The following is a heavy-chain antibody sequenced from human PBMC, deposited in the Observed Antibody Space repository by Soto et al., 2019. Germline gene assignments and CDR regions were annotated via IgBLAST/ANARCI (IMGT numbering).Heavy chain of an antibody. CDR2: ISGSGGST. D-gene: IGHD3-10*01. V-gene: IGHV3-23*01. Sequence: ETLRLSCAASGFTFSSYAMSWVRQAPGKGLEWVSAISGSGGSTYYADSVKGRFTISRDNSKNTLYLQMNSLRAEDTAVYYCAKYYYGSGSYYGGDAFDIWGQGTMVTVSS. CDR3: AKYYYGSGSYYGGDAFDI. CDR1: GFTFSSYA. J-gene: IGHJ3*02.